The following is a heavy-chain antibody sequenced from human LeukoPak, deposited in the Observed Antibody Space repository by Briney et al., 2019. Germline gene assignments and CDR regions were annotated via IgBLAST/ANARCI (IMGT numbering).Heavy chain of an antibody. CDR1: GGSISISSYY. Sequence: PSETLSLTCTVSGGSISISSYYWGWIRQPPGKGLEWIVSIYYSGSTYYNPSLKSRVTISVDTSKNQFSLKLSSVTAADTAVYYCARGSWYFDYWGQGTLVTVSS. D-gene: IGHD1-26*01. CDR3: ARGSWYFDY. CDR2: IYYSGST. J-gene: IGHJ4*02. V-gene: IGHV4-39*01.